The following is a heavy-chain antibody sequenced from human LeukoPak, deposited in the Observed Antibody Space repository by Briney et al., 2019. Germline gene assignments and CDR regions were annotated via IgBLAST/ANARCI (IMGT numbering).Heavy chain of an antibody. V-gene: IGHV1-69*04. CDR1: GGTFSSYA. Sequence: GSSVKVSCKASGGTFSSYAINWVRQAPGRGLEWMGRIIPILDTPNYAQKFQGRVTITADKSTSTAYMELSSLRSEDTAVYYCARDLTSYYYDNNGAFDFWGQGTLVTVSS. CDR2: IIPILDTP. J-gene: IGHJ4*02. D-gene: IGHD3-22*01. CDR3: ARDLTSYYYDNNGAFDF.